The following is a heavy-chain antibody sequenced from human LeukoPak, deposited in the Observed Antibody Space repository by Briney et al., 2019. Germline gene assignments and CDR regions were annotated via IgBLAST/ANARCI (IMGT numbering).Heavy chain of an antibody. CDR1: GFTSSSYS. Sequence: GGSLRLSCAPSGFTSSSYSMTWVRRAPGTGLEWVSSISSSSIYIYHATTRKGRFTISKDNAKNSLYLQMNSLRAEDTAVYYCARSSLGANKDYWGQGTLVTVSS. CDR3: ARSSLGANKDY. V-gene: IGHV3-21*01. J-gene: IGHJ4*02. CDR2: ISSSSIYI. D-gene: IGHD1-26*01.